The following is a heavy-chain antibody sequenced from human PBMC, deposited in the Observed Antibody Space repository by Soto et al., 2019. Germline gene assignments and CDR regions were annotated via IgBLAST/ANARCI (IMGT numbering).Heavy chain of an antibody. CDR1: GGSISSGGYY. CDR2: IYYSGST. V-gene: IGHV4-31*03. J-gene: IGHJ6*02. CDR3: ARDGPHRDGYNIYYYYGMDV. D-gene: IGHD5-12*01. Sequence: QVQLQESGPGLVKASQTLSLTCTVSGGSISSGGYYWSWFRQHPGKGLEWIGYIYYSGSTYYNPSLKSRVTISVDTSKNQFSLKLSSVTAADTAVYYCARDGPHRDGYNIYYYYGMDVWGQGTTVTVSS.